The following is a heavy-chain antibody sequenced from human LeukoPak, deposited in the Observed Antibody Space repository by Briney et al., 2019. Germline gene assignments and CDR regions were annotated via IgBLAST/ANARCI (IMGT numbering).Heavy chain of an antibody. D-gene: IGHD6-13*01. V-gene: IGHV1-46*01. CDR2: INPSGGST. Sequence: GASVKVSCRASGYTFASYYMHWVRQAPGQGLEWMGIINPSGGSTSYAQKFQGRVTMTRDTSTSTVYMELSSLRSEDTAVYYCARTAAGTGGFDYWGQGTLVTVSS. CDR1: GYTFASYY. J-gene: IGHJ4*02. CDR3: ARTAAGTGGFDY.